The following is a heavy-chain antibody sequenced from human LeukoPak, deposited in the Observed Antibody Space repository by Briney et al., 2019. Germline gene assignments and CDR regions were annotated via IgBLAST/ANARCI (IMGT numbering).Heavy chain of an antibody. CDR2: ISTSGSTI. J-gene: IGHJ4*02. Sequence: PGGSLRLSCAASGFTFSSYEMNWVRQAPGKGLEWVSYISTSGSTIYYADSVKGRFTISRDNAKNSLYLQMNSLRAEDTAVYYCARDCPGIAAADKWDYWGQGTLVTVSS. D-gene: IGHD6-13*01. CDR1: GFTFSSYE. V-gene: IGHV3-48*03. CDR3: ARDCPGIAAADKWDY.